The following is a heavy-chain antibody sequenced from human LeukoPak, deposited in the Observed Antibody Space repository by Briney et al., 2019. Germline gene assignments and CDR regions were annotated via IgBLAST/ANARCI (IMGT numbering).Heavy chain of an antibody. J-gene: IGHJ4*02. CDR1: GFTSGIYA. CDR3: AKVRLYCSGGSSCHYHPFDY. Sequence: GGSLRLSCAASGFTSGIYATSWVRQAPGKGLEWVSAFSGGGDSFYADSVKGRFTISRDNSKNTLYLQMNSLRAEDTAVYYCAKVRLYCSGGSSCHYHPFDYWGQGTLVTVSS. D-gene: IGHD2-15*01. CDR2: FSGGGDS. V-gene: IGHV3-23*01.